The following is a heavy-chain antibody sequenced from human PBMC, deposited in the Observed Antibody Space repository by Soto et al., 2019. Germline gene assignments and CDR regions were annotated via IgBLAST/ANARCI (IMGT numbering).Heavy chain of an antibody. D-gene: IGHD6-19*01. J-gene: IGHJ5*02. CDR1: GGSISSSSYY. CDR2: IYYSGST. Sequence: SETLSLTCTVSGGSISSSSYYWGWIRQPPGKGLDWIGSIYYSGSTYYNPSLKSRVTISVDTSKNQFSLRLSSVTAADTAVYYCERNQPYSSGWYWFDPWGRGTLVTVYS. CDR3: ERNQPYSSGWYWFDP. V-gene: IGHV4-39*01.